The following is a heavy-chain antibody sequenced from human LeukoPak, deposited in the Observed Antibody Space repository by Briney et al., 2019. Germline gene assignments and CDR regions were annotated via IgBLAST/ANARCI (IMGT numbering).Heavy chain of an antibody. V-gene: IGHV3-15*01. CDR1: GFTFTNAW. Sequence: GGSLRLSCAVSGFTFTNAWMSWVRQAPGKGLEWLGRIKSNADGGTTDYAVPVEGRFTISRDESKSTLYLQMNSLKTEDTAVNYCPNVWYDRWGQGTLVTVSS. D-gene: IGHD4/OR15-4a*01. CDR2: IKSNADGGTT. J-gene: IGHJ5*02. CDR3: PNVWYDR.